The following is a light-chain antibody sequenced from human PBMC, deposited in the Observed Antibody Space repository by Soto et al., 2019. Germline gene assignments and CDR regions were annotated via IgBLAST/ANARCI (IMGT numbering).Light chain of an antibody. CDR2: KAS. CDR3: QHYNSYSEA. J-gene: IGKJ1*01. CDR1: QTISSS. V-gene: IGKV1-5*03. Sequence: DIQMTPAPSTLSGSVGDRLTITCRASQTISSSLAWYQQKPGKXPKXXIHKASTLKSGVPSRFSGSGSGTELTITISSLQPDDFATYYCQHYNSYSEAFGQGTKVDIK.